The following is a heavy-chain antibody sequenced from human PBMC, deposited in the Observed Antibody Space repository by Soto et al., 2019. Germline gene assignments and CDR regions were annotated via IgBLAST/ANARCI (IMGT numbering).Heavy chain of an antibody. CDR2: IYYSGST. CDR1: GGSISSGGYY. D-gene: IGHD2-15*01. V-gene: IGHV4-31*03. CDR3: ARVRRCSGGSCYVYYYYYMDV. Sequence: QVQLQESGPGLVKPSQTLSLTCTVSGGSISSGGYYWSWIRQHLGKGLEWIGYIYYSGSTYYNPSLKSRVTISVDTSKNQFSLKLSSVTAADTAVYYCARVRRCSGGSCYVYYYYYMDVWGKGTTVTVSS. J-gene: IGHJ6*03.